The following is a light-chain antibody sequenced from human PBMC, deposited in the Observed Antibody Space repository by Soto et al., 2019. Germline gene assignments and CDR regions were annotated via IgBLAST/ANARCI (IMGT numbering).Light chain of an antibody. V-gene: IGKV1-9*01. CDR3: QQYNNWPPIT. CDR1: QGISSY. Sequence: IQLTQSPSSLSASVGDRVTITCRASQGISSYLAWYQQKPGKAPKLLIYAASTLQSGVPSRFSGSGSWTDFTLTISSLQPEDFATYYCQQYNNWPPITFGGGTKVEIK. CDR2: AAS. J-gene: IGKJ4*01.